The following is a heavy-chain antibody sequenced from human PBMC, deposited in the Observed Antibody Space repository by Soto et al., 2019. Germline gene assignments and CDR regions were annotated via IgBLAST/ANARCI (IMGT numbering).Heavy chain of an antibody. V-gene: IGHV3-21*01. CDR3: ARDPLYYYYGRDV. Sequence: EVQLVESGGGLVKPGGSLRLSFAASGFTFSSYSMNWVRQAPGKGLEWVSSISSSSSYIYYADSVKGRFTISRDNAKNSLYLQMNSLRAEDTAVYYCARDPLYYYYGRDVWGQGTTVTVSS. CDR2: ISSSSSYI. J-gene: IGHJ6*02. CDR1: GFTFSSYS.